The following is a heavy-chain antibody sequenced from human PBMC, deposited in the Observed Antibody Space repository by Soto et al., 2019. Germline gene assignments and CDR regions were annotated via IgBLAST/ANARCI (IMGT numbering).Heavy chain of an antibody. CDR3: ARDRFQTRYFDY. J-gene: IGHJ4*02. D-gene: IGHD3-9*01. V-gene: IGHV4-59*01. CDR2: IYYSGST. CDR1: GGSISSYY. Sequence: SETLSLTCAVYGGSISSYYWSWIRQPPGKGLEWIGYIYYSGSTNYNPSLKSRVTISVDTSKNQFSLKLSSVTAADTAVYYCARDRFQTRYFDYWGQGTLVTVSS.